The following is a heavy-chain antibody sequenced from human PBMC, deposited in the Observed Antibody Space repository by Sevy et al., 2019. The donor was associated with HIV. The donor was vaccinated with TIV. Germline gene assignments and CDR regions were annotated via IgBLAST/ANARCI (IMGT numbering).Heavy chain of an antibody. J-gene: IGHJ5*02. CDR1: GGSISSSSYY. CDR3: ARRGGNSVTAKWFDP. V-gene: IGHV4-39*01. CDR2: IYYVGST. Sequence: SETLSLTCTVSGGSISSSSYYWGWIRQPPGKGLEWIGSIYYVGSTYYNPSLKSRVTISVDTCKNQFSLKLNSVTAADTAVYYCARRGGNSVTAKWFDPWGQGTLVTVSS. D-gene: IGHD2-21*02.